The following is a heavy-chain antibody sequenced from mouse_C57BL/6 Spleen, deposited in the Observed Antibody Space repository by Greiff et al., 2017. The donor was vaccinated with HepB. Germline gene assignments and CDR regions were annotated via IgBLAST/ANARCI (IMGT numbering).Heavy chain of an antibody. Sequence: QVQLQQPGAELVMPGASVKLSCKASGYTFTSYWMHWVKQRPGQGLEWIGEIDPSDSYTNYNQKFKGKSTLTVDKSSSTAYMNLSSLTSEDSAVYYCARRDYDVLDYWGQGTSVTVSS. CDR2: IDPSDSYT. CDR1: GYTFTSYW. V-gene: IGHV1-69*01. CDR3: ARRDYDVLDY. J-gene: IGHJ4*01. D-gene: IGHD2-4*01.